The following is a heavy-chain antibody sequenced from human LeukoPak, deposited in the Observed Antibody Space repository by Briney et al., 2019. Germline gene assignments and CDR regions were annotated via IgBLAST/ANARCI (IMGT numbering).Heavy chain of an antibody. CDR2: ISAYNGNT. V-gene: IGHV1-18*01. CDR3: ARDYCSGGSCYSAWFDP. CDR1: GYTFTSYG. Sequence: ASVEVSCKASGYTFTSYGISWVRQAPGQGLEWMGWISAYNGNTNYAQKLQGRVTMTTDTSTSTAYMELRSPRSDDTAVYYCARDYCSGGSCYSAWFDPWGQGTLVTVSS. J-gene: IGHJ5*02. D-gene: IGHD2-15*01.